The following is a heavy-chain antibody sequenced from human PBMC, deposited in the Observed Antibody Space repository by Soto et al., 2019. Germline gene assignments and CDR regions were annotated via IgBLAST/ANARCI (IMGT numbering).Heavy chain of an antibody. CDR1: GFTFSSYA. CDR2: ISGSGGST. J-gene: IGHJ4*02. D-gene: IGHD1-26*01. V-gene: IGHV3-23*01. CDR3: AKDQGEKAYSGSYYVEPNFDY. Sequence: GGSLRLSCAASGFTFSSYAMSWVRQAPGKGLEWVSAISGSGGSTYYENSVKGRFTNSGDNSKNTLYLQMNSLRAEDTAVYYCAKDQGEKAYSGSYYVEPNFDYWGQGTLVTVSS.